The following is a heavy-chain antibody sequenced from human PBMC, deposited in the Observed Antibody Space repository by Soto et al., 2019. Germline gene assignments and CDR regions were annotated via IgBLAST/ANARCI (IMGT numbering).Heavy chain of an antibody. CDR3: ARGGAVASSWYFDL. Sequence: QVPVVESGGGVVQPGRSLRLSCTASGFTFSTFAFHWVRQTPGKGLEWVTAISYNGINIYYADSVKGRFTISRDNSKNTLYLQMNRLRAEDTARYYCARGGAVASSWYFDLWGRGTLVTVSS. CDR2: ISYNGINI. D-gene: IGHD6-19*01. V-gene: IGHV3-30-3*01. CDR1: GFTFSTFA. J-gene: IGHJ2*01.